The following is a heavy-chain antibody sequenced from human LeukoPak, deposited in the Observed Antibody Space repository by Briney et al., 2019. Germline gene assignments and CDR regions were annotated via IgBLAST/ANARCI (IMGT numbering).Heavy chain of an antibody. Sequence: GGSLRLSCAASGFTFSSYWMSWVRQAPGKGQEWVANIKQDGSEKYYVDSVKGRFTISRDNAKNSLYLQMNSLRAEDTAVYYCATRFLEWSPPVWYFDLWGRGTLVTVSS. D-gene: IGHD3-3*01. CDR2: IKQDGSEK. J-gene: IGHJ2*01. CDR3: ATRFLEWSPPVWYFDL. V-gene: IGHV3-7*01. CDR1: GFTFSSYW.